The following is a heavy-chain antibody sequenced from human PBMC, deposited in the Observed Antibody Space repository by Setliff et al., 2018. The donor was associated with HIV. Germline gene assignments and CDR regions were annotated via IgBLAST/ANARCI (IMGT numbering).Heavy chain of an antibody. D-gene: IGHD2-2*01. J-gene: IGHJ4*02. CDR3: ARGSHGTSSTDY. V-gene: IGHV4-39*07. Sequence: PSETLSLTCTVSGGSISSTNYYWGWIRQTPGKGLEWIGSIYYSGTTYYNPSLKSRVTMSVDTSTSRLSLKVHSVTAADTAMYYCARGSHGTSSTDYWGQGTLVTVSS. CDR1: GGSISSTNYY. CDR2: IYYSGTT.